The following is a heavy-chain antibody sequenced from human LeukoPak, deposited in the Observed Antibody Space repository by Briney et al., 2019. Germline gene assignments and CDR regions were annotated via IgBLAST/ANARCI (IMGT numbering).Heavy chain of an antibody. D-gene: IGHD3-3*01. J-gene: IGHJ1*01. Sequence: GASVKVSCKASGYTFTSYGISWVRQAPGQGLEWMGWMNPNSGHTGYAQKFQGRVTMTRNISVSTAYMELSSLTSEDTAVYYCTRNTAGARFFQRWGQGTLVTVSS. CDR3: TRNTAGARFFQR. CDR1: GYTFTSYG. V-gene: IGHV1-8*02. CDR2: MNPNSGHT.